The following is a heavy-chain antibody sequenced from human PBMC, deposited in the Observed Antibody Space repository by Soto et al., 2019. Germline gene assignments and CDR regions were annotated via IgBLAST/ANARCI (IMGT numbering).Heavy chain of an antibody. D-gene: IGHD3-16*01. Sequence: PGGSLRLSCAASGFTFTSYSMNWVRQAPGQGLEWVSYITSKSTTIKYADSVKGRFTVSRDNAKNSLYLQLNSLRGEDTAVYYCAREMGACSDSSCYPGPYDSWGQGTLVTVSS. CDR3: AREMGACSDSSCYPGPYDS. CDR1: GFTFTSYS. J-gene: IGHJ5*02. CDR2: ITSKSTTI. V-gene: IGHV3-48*01.